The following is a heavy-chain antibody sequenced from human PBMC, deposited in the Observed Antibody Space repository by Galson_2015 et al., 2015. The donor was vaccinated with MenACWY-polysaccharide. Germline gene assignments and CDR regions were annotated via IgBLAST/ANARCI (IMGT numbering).Heavy chain of an antibody. J-gene: IGHJ4*02. V-gene: IGHV3-11*01. CDR3: ARAAWFDY. CDR1: GFTFSDYY. Sequence: SLRLSCAASGFTFSDYYMSWIRQAPGKGLEWVSRISGGGRTIYYADSVKGRFAISRDNAKNSLYLQMNSLRAEDTAVYYCARAAWFDYWGQGTLLTVAS. CDR2: ISGGGRTI.